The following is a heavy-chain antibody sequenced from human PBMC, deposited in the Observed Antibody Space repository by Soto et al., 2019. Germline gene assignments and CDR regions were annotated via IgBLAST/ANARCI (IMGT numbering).Heavy chain of an antibody. J-gene: IGHJ6*02. D-gene: IGHD2-2*01. CDR1: GYTFTSYG. V-gene: IGHV1-18*01. CDR3: ARDIVVVPAANYYGMDV. Sequence: ASVKVSCKASGYTFTSYGISWVRQAPGQGFEWMGWISAYNGNTNYAQKLQGRVTMTTDTSTSTAYMELRSLRSDDTAVYYCARDIVVVPAANYYGMDVWGQGTTVTVSS. CDR2: ISAYNGNT.